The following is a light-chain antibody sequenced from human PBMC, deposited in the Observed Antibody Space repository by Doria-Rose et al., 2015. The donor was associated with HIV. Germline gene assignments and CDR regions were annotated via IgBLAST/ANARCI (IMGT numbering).Light chain of an antibody. CDR1: QSLLYTSKNY. CDR3: QQYYDTPS. J-gene: IGKJ3*01. CDR2: WAS. Sequence: DIRMTQSPESLGMSLGERATLNCKSNQSLLYTSKNYLAWYQQKPGQPPNLLIYWASTRQSEVPARFSGSGSGTDFTLTISSLEAEDVAVYYCQQYYDTPSFGPGTTVDIK. V-gene: IGKV4-1*01.